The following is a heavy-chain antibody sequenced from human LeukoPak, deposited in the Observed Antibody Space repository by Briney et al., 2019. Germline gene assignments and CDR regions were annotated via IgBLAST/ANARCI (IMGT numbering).Heavy chain of an antibody. CDR2: MNPNSGNT. CDR1: GYTFTSYD. J-gene: IGHJ6*02. V-gene: IGHV1-8*01. Sequence: EASVKVSCKASGYTFTSYDINWVRQATGQGLEWMGWMNPNSGNTGYAQKFQGRVTMTRNTSISTAYMELSSLRSEDTAVYYCATPTVTGSRYGMDVWGQGTTVTVSS. CDR3: ATPTVTGSRYGMDV. D-gene: IGHD4-17*01.